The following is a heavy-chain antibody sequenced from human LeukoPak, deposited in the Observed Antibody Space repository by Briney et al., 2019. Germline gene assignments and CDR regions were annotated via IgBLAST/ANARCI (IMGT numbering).Heavy chain of an antibody. J-gene: IGHJ4*02. CDR1: GFTFNSYS. Sequence: GGSLRLSCAASGFTFNSYSMDWVRQAPGKGLEWVSSISSSSSSVYYADSVKGRFTISRDNAKNSLYLQMNSLRAEDTAVYYCARASGDIVETATMGSYWGQGTLVTVSS. CDR2: ISSSSSSV. CDR3: ARASGDIVETATMGSY. D-gene: IGHD5-18*01. V-gene: IGHV3-21*01.